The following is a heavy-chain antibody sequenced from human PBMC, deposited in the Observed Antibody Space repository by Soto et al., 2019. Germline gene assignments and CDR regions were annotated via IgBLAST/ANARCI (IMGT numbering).Heavy chain of an antibody. Sequence: GSGPTLVNPTQTLTLTCTFSGFSLSTSGVGVGWIRQPPGKALEWLALIYWNDDKRYSPSLKSRLTITKDTSKNQVVLTMTNMDPVDTATYYCAHRKSITIFGVVKTNWFDPWGQGTLVTVSS. CDR1: GFSLSTSGVG. J-gene: IGHJ5*02. CDR2: IYWNDDK. CDR3: AHRKSITIFGVVKTNWFDP. V-gene: IGHV2-5*01. D-gene: IGHD3-3*01.